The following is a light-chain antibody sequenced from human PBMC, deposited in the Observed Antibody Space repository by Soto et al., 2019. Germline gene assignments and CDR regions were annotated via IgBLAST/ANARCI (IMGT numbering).Light chain of an antibody. J-gene: IGKJ1*01. CDR3: HQYNNWPPWT. CDR2: GAS. V-gene: IGKV3-15*01. CDR1: QSVSSN. Sequence: EIVMTQSPATLSVSPGERASLSCSASQSVSSNLAWYQQKPGQAPRLLIYGASTRATGIPARFSGSGSGTEFTLTISSLQSEDYAVYYCHQYNNWPPWTFGQGTKV.